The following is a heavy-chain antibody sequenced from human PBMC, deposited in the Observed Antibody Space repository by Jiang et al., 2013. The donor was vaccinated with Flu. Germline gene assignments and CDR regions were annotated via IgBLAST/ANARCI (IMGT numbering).Heavy chain of an antibody. Sequence: KPTQTLTLTCTFSGFSLSTSGVGVGWIRQPPGKALEWLALIYWDDDKRYSPSLNSRLTITMDTSKNQVVLTMTNMDPVDTATYYCAHRHCSSTSCYPYYYYTMDVWGQGTTVTVSS. CDR3: AHRHCSSTSCYPYYYYTMDV. V-gene: IGHV2-5*02. CDR2: IYWDDDK. CDR1: GFSLSTSGVG. D-gene: IGHD2-2*01. J-gene: IGHJ6*02.